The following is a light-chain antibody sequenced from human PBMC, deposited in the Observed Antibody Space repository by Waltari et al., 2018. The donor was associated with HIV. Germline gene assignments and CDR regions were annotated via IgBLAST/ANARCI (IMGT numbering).Light chain of an antibody. CDR3: HVWDSSSAHVV. Sequence: SYVLTQSPSVSVAPGQTTRITCGADNIGRKTVHWYQQKPGQAPLLVVYDDTDRPPGIPERISGSNSGNTATLTISAVEAGDEADYYCHVWDSSSAHVVFGGGTKVTVL. V-gene: IGLV3-21*02. CDR2: DDT. CDR1: NIGRKT. J-gene: IGLJ2*01.